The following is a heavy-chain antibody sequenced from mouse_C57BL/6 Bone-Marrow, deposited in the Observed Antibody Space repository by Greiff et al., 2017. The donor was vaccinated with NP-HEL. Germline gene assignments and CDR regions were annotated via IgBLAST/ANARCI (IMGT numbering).Heavy chain of an antibody. D-gene: IGHD2-12*01. CDR2: ISDGGSYT. Sequence: DVMLVESGGGLVKPGGSLKLSCAASGFTFSSYAMSWVRQTPEKRLEWVATISDGGSYTYYPDNVKGRFTISRDNAKNNLYLQMSHLKSEDTAMYYCARDHDDPYYFDYWGQGTTLTVSS. CDR3: ARDHDDPYYFDY. V-gene: IGHV5-4*01. CDR1: GFTFSSYA. J-gene: IGHJ2*01.